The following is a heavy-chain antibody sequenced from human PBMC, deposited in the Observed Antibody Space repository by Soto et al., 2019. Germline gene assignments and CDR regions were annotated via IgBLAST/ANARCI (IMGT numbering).Heavy chain of an antibody. CDR3: ARYISRDSSGYYRVFRY. J-gene: IGHJ4*02. D-gene: IGHD3-22*01. Sequence: GGSLRLSCAASGFTFSSYEMNWVRQAPGKGLEWVSYISSSGSTIYYADSVKGRFTISRDNAKNSLYLQMNSLRAEDTAVYYCARYISRDSSGYYRVFRYWGQGTLVTVSS. CDR1: GFTFSSYE. V-gene: IGHV3-48*03. CDR2: ISSSGSTI.